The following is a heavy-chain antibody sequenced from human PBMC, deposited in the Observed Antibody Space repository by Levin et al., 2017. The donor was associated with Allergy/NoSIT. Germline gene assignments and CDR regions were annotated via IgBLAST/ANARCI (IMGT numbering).Heavy chain of an antibody. CDR3: ARGDRWNHPPQYFDL. J-gene: IGHJ2*01. V-gene: IGHV3-20*01. CDR2: INWIGSST. CDR1: GFTFDEYG. Sequence: PGGSLRLSCAASGFTFDEYGMSWARQTPGKGLEWVSGINWIGSSTAYADSVKGRFTISRDNAKNSLYLQMNSLRAEDTALYHCARGDRWNHPPQYFDLWGRGTLVTVSS. D-gene: IGHD1-14*01.